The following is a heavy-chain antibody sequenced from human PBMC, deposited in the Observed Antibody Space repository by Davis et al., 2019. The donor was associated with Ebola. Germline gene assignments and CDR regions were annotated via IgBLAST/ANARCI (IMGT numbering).Heavy chain of an antibody. D-gene: IGHD1-26*01. CDR1: GFTFSSYA. Sequence: GESLKISCAASGFTFSSYAMSWVRQAPGKGLEWVSDVWNNGANTYYADSVKGRFTISRDNSKNTLYLQMNSLRVEDTAVYYCAKDKGQWELPDHWGQGTLVTVSS. J-gene: IGHJ4*02. CDR3: AKDKGQWELPDH. CDR2: VWNNGANT. V-gene: IGHV3-23*01.